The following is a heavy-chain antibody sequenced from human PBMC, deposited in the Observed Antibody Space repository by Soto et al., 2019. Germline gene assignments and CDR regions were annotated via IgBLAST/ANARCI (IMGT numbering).Heavy chain of an antibody. J-gene: IGHJ4*02. Sequence: GGSLRLSCVATGFTVSGYWMSWVRQAPGKGLEWVANIKQDGSEKHYVDSVKGRFTISKDNAKNSLFLQMNSLGAEDTAVYYCARELVAVTESFDYWGQGILVTVSS. V-gene: IGHV3-7*03. CDR3: ARELVAVTESFDY. D-gene: IGHD6-19*01. CDR2: IKQDGSEK. CDR1: GFTVSGYW.